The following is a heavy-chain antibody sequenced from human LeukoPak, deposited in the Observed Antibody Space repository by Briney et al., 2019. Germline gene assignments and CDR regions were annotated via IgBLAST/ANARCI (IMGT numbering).Heavy chain of an antibody. J-gene: IGHJ4*02. CDR1: GFTVSSNC. CDR3: ARVNIAAAGRYFDY. D-gene: IGHD6-13*01. V-gene: IGHV3-66*01. CDR2: IYSGGST. Sequence: GGSLRLSCAASGFTVSSNCMSWVRQAPGKGLEWVSVIYSGGSTYYADSVKGRFTISRDNSKNTLYLQMNSLRAEDTAVYYCARVNIAAAGRYFDYWGQGTLVTVSS.